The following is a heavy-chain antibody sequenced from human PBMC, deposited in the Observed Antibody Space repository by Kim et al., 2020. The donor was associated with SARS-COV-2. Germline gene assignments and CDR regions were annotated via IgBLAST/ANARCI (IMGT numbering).Heavy chain of an antibody. CDR2: ISSSGSTI. J-gene: IGHJ4*02. Sequence: GGSLRLSCAASGFTFSSYEMNWVRQAPGKGLEWVSYISSSGSTIYYTDSMKGRFTISRDNAENSLNLQMNSLRVEDTAVYYCARYHGGNLTDHWGQGTLVTVSS. V-gene: IGHV3-48*03. D-gene: IGHD4-17*01. CDR3: ARYHGGNLTDH. CDR1: GFTFSSYE.